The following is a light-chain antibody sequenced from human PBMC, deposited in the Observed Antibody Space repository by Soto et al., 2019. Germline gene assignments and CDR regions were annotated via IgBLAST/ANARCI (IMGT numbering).Light chain of an antibody. CDR2: AAS. CDR3: QQSYSTLSFT. Sequence: DIQMTQSPSSLSASVGDRVTITCRARQSISSYLNWYQQKPGKAPKLLIYAASSLQSGVPSRFSGSGSGTDFTLTISSLRPEDFATYYCQQSYSTLSFTVGQGTRLEIK. CDR1: QSISSY. V-gene: IGKV1-39*01. J-gene: IGKJ5*01.